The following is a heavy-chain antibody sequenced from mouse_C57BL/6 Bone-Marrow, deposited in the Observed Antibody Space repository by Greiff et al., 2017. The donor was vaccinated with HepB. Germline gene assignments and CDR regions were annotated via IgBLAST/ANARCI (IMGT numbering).Heavy chain of an antibody. CDR2: IDPANGNT. V-gene: IGHV14-3*01. Sequence: VHVKQSVAELVRPGASVKLSCTASGFNIKNTYMPWVKPRPEQGLEWIGRIDPANGNTKYAPKFQGKATITADTSSNTAYLQLSSLTSEDTAIYYCARISSYDFDYWGQGTTLTVSS. CDR1: GFNIKNTY. J-gene: IGHJ2*01. CDR3: ARISSYDFDY. D-gene: IGHD1-1*01.